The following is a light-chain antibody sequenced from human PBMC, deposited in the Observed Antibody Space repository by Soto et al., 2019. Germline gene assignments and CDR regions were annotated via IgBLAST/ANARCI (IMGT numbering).Light chain of an antibody. Sequence: EIVMTQSPATLSLSPGERATLSCRASQSVSSNLAWYQQKPGQAPRLLIYGASTRATAIPARFSGSGSGTEFTLTISSLQSADSAVYYCQQYNNWPLAIGGGTKVEIK. J-gene: IGKJ4*01. V-gene: IGKV3-15*01. CDR3: QQYNNWPLA. CDR1: QSVSSN. CDR2: GAS.